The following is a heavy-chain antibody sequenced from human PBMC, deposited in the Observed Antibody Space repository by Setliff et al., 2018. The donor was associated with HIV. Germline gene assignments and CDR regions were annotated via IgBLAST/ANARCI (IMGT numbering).Heavy chain of an antibody. CDR2: IIPILGVP. J-gene: IGHJ3*02. Sequence: SVKVSCKASGGPFTSSSIGWVRQAPGQGLEWMGRIIPILGVPRYAQKFQGRVTITADKSTSTSYMHLSSLRAEDTAVYYCARAMVPDSSGYYRPPAFDIWGQGTMVTVSS. V-gene: IGHV1-69*02. D-gene: IGHD3-22*01. CDR3: ARAMVPDSSGYYRPPAFDI. CDR1: GGPFTSSS.